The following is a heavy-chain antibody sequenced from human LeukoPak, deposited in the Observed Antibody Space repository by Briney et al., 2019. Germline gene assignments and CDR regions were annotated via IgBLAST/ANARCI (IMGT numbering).Heavy chain of an antibody. CDR2: ISGSGGST. CDR3: VKAPSRYYDRGY. CDR1: GFTFSSYA. V-gene: IGHV3-23*01. J-gene: IGHJ4*02. Sequence: GGSLRLSCAASGFTFSSYAMSWVRQAPGRGLEWVSAISGSGGSTYYADSVKGRFTISRDNSKNTLYLQMNSLRAEDTAVYYCVKAPSRYYDRGYWGQGTLVTVSS. D-gene: IGHD3-22*01.